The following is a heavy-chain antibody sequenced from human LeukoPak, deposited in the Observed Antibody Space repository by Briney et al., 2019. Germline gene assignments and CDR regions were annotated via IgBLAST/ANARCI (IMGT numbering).Heavy chain of an antibody. V-gene: IGHV3-53*01. CDR3: ARVIESAFSYGPYYYYYLDV. J-gene: IGHJ6*03. D-gene: IGHD5-18*01. Sequence: GGSLRLSCAASGFTFSSYWMSWVRQAPGKGLEWVSVIYSGGNTYSADSVKGRFTISRDNSRNTLYLQMNSLRAEDTAVYYCARVIESAFSYGPYYYYYLDVWGKGTTVTISS. CDR2: IYSGGNT. CDR1: GFTFSSYW.